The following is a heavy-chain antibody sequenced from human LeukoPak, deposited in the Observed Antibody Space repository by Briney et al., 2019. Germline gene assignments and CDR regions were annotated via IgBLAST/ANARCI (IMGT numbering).Heavy chain of an antibody. CDR1: GFTFSSYS. D-gene: IGHD3/OR15-3a*01. CDR2: ISSTSSYI. CDR3: ARARSTAGLDAFDI. Sequence: GSLRLSCAASGFTFSSYSMNWVRQAPGKGLEWVSSISSTSSYIYYADSVKGRFTISRDNAKNSLYLQMNSLRAEDTAVYYCARARSTAGLDAFDIWGQGTMVTVSS. J-gene: IGHJ3*02. V-gene: IGHV3-21*01.